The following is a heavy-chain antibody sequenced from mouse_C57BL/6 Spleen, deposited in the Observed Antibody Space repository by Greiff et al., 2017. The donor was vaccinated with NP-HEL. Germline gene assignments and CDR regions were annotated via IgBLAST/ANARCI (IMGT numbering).Heavy chain of an antibody. CDR2: IYPRDGST. V-gene: IGHV1-78*01. CDR3: ARPYYYGSSYAYYFDY. Sequence: VQLQQSDAELVKPGASVKISCKVSGYTFTDHTIHWMKQRPEQGLEWIGYIYPRDGSTKYNEKFKGKATLTADKSSSTAYMQLNSLTSEDSAVYFCARPYYYGSSYAYYFDYWGQGTTLTVSS. CDR1: GYTFTDHT. J-gene: IGHJ2*01. D-gene: IGHD1-1*01.